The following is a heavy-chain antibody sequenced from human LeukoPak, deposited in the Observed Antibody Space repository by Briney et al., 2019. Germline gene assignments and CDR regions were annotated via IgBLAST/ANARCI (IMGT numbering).Heavy chain of an antibody. CDR1: GFTFSSYA. CDR2: ISGSGGSI. D-gene: IGHD3-22*01. CDR3: AKGSKAGYYYDSSGYYYYFDY. Sequence: PGGSLRLSCAASGFTFSSYAMSWVRQAPGKGLEWVSAISGSGGSIYYADSVKGRFTISRDNSKNTLYLQMNSLRAEDTAVYYCAKGSKAGYYYDSSGYYYYFDYWAREPWSPSPQ. V-gene: IGHV3-23*01. J-gene: IGHJ4*02.